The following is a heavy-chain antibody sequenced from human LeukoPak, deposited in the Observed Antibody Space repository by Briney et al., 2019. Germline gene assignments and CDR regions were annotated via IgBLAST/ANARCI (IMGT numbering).Heavy chain of an antibody. D-gene: IGHD3-9*01. CDR3: ARDATPSGYFDTVPPLGAFDI. CDR1: GFTFSSYS. Sequence: GGSLRLSCAASGFTFSSYSMNWVRQAPGKGLEWVSSISSSSSYIYYADSVKGRFTISRDNAKNSLYLQMNSLRAEDTAVYYCARDATPSGYFDTVPPLGAFDIWGQGTMVTVSS. J-gene: IGHJ3*02. CDR2: ISSSSSYI. V-gene: IGHV3-21*01.